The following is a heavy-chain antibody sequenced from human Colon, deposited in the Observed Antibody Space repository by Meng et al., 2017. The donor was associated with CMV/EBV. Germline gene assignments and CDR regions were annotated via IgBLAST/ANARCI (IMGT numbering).Heavy chain of an antibody. Sequence: GESLKISCSASGFTFNTFGMHWVRQAPGKGLEWVAFIRYDGTKADYTRYNVDSVKGRFTVSRDNAKNSLYLQMDNLRVEDTATYYCARGAYTSAHYFDFWGQGTLVTVSS. CDR2: IRYDGTKADYTR. V-gene: IGHV3-30*02. CDR1: GFTFNTFG. CDR3: ARGAYTSAHYFDF. D-gene: IGHD3-16*01. J-gene: IGHJ4*02.